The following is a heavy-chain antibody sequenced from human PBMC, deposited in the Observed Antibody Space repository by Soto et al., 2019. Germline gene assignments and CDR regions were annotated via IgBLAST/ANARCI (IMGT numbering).Heavy chain of an antibody. V-gene: IGHV3-21*01. CDR2: ISPTSRYI. D-gene: IGHD2-21*02. J-gene: IGHJ2*01. CDR1: GFTFSTYS. Sequence: PRGSLRLSWSAFGFTFSTYSMSWVRQAPGKGLEWVSSISPTSRYIYYADSVSGRFTISRDNAQISLFLQMNSLSVEDTAVYYCASTVVTPLGFDLWGRGTLVPVSS. CDR3: ASTVVTPLGFDL.